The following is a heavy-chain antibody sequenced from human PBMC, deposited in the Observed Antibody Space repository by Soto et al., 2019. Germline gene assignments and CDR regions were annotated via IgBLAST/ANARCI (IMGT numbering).Heavy chain of an antibody. J-gene: IGHJ4*02. V-gene: IGHV3-64*01. CDR1: GFTFSSYA. CDR2: ISSDGGGT. D-gene: IGHD2-8*02. CDR3: ARVWTGGVGAGYPFDY. Sequence: GGSLRLSCAASGFTFSSYAMHWVRQAPGKGLEYVSGISSDGGGTSYATSVKGRFTISRDNSKNTLYLQMGSLRAEDMAVYYCARVWTGGVGAGYPFDYWGQGTLVTVSS.